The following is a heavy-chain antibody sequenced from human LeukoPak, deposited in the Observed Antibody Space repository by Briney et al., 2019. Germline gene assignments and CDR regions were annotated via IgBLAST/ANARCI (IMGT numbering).Heavy chain of an antibody. Sequence: ASVKVSCTASGYTFTGYYMNWVRQAPGQGLESMGWINPNSGGTNYAQKFQGRVTMTRDTSISTAYMELSRLRSDDTAVYYCARVGTTVTTFDYWGQGTLVTVSS. D-gene: IGHD4-17*01. CDR2: INPNSGGT. V-gene: IGHV1-2*02. CDR3: ARVGTTVTTFDY. CDR1: GYTFTGYY. J-gene: IGHJ4*02.